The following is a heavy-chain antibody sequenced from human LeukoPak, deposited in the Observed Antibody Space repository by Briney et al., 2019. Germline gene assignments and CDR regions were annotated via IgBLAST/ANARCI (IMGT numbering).Heavy chain of an antibody. CDR1: GYTFTGYY. D-gene: IGHD1-26*01. CDR2: INPNSGGT. J-gene: IGHJ3*02. CDR3: ARVYSGSYYGAFDI. V-gene: IGHV1-2*02. Sequence: ASVKVSCKASGYTFTGYYMHWVRQAPGQGLEWMGWINPNSGGTNYAQKFQGRVTMTGDTSISTAYMELSRLRSDDTAVYYCARVYSGSYYGAFDIWGQGTMVTVSS.